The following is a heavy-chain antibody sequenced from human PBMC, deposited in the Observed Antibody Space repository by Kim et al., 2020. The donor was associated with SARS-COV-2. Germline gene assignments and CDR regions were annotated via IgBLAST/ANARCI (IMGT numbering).Heavy chain of an antibody. CDR3: AREDTDTGFVRGGYFGMDV. Sequence: ASVKVSCKASGYTFTNYNIDWVRQASGQGLEWIGWMNPNSGNTGYAQKFLGRLTMTRKNSISAAYMELRSLISEDTAVYYCAREDTDTGFVRGGYFGMDVWSQGTTVTVSS. D-gene: IGHD5-18*01. CDR1: GYTFTNYN. V-gene: IGHV1-8*01. J-gene: IGHJ6*02. CDR2: MNPNSGNT.